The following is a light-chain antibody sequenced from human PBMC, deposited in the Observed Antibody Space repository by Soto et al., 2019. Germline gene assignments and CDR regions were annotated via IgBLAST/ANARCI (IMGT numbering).Light chain of an antibody. J-gene: IGKJ3*01. V-gene: IGKV3-15*01. CDR2: GAS. Sequence: EIVMTQSPATLSVSPGERATLSCRASQSVSSDFAWYQQKPGQAPRLLIYGASSRATGIPARFSGSGSGTEFTLTISSLQSEDFAVYYCQQYNNWPPTLGPGTKVDSK. CDR1: QSVSSD. CDR3: QQYNNWPPT.